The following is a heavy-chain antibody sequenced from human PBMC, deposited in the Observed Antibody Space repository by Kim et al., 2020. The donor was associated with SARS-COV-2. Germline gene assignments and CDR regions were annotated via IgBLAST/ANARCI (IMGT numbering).Heavy chain of an antibody. Sequence: GGSLRLSCAASGFTFSSYGMHWVRQAPGKGLEWVAVIWYDGSNKYYADSVKGRFTISRDNSKNTLYLQMNSLRAEDTAVYYCARGGGFWAGPLGMDVWGQGTTVTVSS. J-gene: IGHJ6*02. CDR1: GFTFSSYG. D-gene: IGHD6-19*01. CDR3: ARGGGFWAGPLGMDV. CDR2: IWYDGSNK. V-gene: IGHV3-33*01.